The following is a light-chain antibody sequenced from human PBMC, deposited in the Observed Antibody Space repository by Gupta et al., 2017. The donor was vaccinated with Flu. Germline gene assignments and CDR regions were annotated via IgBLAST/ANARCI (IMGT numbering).Light chain of an antibody. V-gene: IGLV1-51*02. J-gene: IGLJ3*02. CDR1: SSNIDNNY. CDR3: ETWDSSLSGWV. Sequence: HSVLTPPPSVSAPPGQKVTISCSRSSSNIDNNYVSWYQQFPGTAPELLIYENNKRPSGIPDRFSGSKSDTSATLGITGLQTGDEGNYYCETWDSSLSGWVFGGGTKLTVL. CDR2: ENN.